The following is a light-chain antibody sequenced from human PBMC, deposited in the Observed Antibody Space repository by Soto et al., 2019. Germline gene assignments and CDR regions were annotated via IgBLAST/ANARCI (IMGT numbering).Light chain of an antibody. CDR1: SSDVGGYNY. CDR3: SSYTSGSTRVV. Sequence: QSVLTQPASVSGSPGQSITISCTGTSSDVGGYNYVSWYQQHPGKAPKVMIYDVYKRPSGISNRFSGSKSGNTASLTISGLQVEDEADYYCSSYTSGSTRVVFGGGTKLTVL. CDR2: DVY. J-gene: IGLJ2*01. V-gene: IGLV2-14*03.